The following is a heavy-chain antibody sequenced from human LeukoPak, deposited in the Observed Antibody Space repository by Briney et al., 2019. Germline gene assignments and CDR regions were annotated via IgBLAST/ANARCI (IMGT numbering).Heavy chain of an antibody. CDR3: SRGVAIRDAYNWGQMDY. J-gene: IGHJ4*02. CDR1: GYSFTSYY. Sequence: ASVKVSCKASGYSFTSYYIHWVRQAPGQGLEWMGIINPSGGSRTYAQKFLGRVTMTRDTSTSTVYMELSSLRSEDTAVYYCSRGVAIRDAYNWGQMDYWGQGTLVTVSS. V-gene: IGHV1-46*01. CDR2: INPSGGSR. D-gene: IGHD5-24*01.